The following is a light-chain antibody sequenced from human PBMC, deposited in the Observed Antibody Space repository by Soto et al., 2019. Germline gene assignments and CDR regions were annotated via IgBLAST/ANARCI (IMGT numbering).Light chain of an antibody. CDR1: NSNIGTNT. Sequence: QSVLTQAPSASETPGQRVTISCSGSNSNIGTNTVNWYQQVPGTAPKLLIYSDNQRPSGVPDRFSGSKSGTSASLAISGLQYEDEADYYCAAWDDSLNGYVFGTGPKVTV. V-gene: IGLV1-44*01. CDR3: AAWDDSLNGYV. CDR2: SDN. J-gene: IGLJ1*01.